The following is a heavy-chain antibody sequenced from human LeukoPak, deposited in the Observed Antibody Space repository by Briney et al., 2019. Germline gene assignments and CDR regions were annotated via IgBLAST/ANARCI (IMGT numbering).Heavy chain of an antibody. J-gene: IGHJ5*02. CDR1: GGSISSSGYY. CDR3: ARQSSSWYIWFVP. D-gene: IGHD6-13*01. CDR2: IYYSGST. Sequence: KASETLSLTCTVSGGSISSSGYYWGWIRQPPGKGLEWIVCIYYSGSTNYNPSRKSTLTVSVYTSKSHFSLKLISATATAAAFYYCARQSSSWYIWFVPWGQGSLDTVSS. V-gene: IGHV4-39*01.